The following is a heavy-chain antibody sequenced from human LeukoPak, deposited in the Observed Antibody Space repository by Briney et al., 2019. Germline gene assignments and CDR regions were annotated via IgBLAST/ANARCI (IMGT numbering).Heavy chain of an antibody. CDR2: ISYDGSNK. J-gene: IGHJ3*02. V-gene: IGHV3-30*03. Sequence: GGSLRLSCAASGFTFSSYGMHWVRQAPGKGLEWVAVISYDGSNKYYADSVKGRFTISRDNSKNTLYLQMNSLRDEDTAVYYCARAYSSSSGRDAFDSWGLGTLVTVSS. CDR3: ARAYSSSSGRDAFDS. CDR1: GFTFSSYG. D-gene: IGHD6-6*01.